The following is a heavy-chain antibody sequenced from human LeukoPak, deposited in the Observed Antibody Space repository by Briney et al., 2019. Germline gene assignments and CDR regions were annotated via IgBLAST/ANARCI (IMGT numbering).Heavy chain of an antibody. V-gene: IGHV3-30-3*01. Sequence: GGSLRLSCAASGFTFSSYAMHWVRQAPGKGLEWVAVISYDGSNKYYADSVKGRFTISRGNSKNTLYLQMNSLRAEDTAVYYCARDALRAVAGTGVYYYYYMDVWGKGTTVTVSS. CDR3: ARDALRAVAGTGVYYYYYMDV. CDR1: GFTFSSYA. J-gene: IGHJ6*03. D-gene: IGHD6-19*01. CDR2: ISYDGSNK.